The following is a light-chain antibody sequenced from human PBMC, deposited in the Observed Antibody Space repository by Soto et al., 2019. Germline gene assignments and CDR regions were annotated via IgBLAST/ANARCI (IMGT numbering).Light chain of an antibody. Sequence: EIVLTQSPATLSLSPGERASLSYRASQSVDISLAWYQQKPGQAPRLLIYDASTRATGIPARFSGTGSATDFTLTISRLEPEDFAVYYCQQRMNWPSVTFGQGTRLEIK. CDR3: QQRMNWPSVT. CDR2: DAS. V-gene: IGKV3-11*01. CDR1: QSVDIS. J-gene: IGKJ5*01.